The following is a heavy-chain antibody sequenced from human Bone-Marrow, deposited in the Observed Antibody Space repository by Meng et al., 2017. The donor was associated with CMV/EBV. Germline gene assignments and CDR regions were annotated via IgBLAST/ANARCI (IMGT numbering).Heavy chain of an antibody. CDR2: ISYDGSNK. V-gene: IGHV3-30-3*01. CDR3: ARHCSSTSCYDY. CDR1: GFTFSSYA. D-gene: IGHD2-2*01. J-gene: IGHJ4*02. Sequence: GGSLRLSCAASGFTFSSYAMHWVRQAPGKGLEWVAVISYDGSNKYYADSVKGRFTISRDNSKNTLYLQMNSLRAEDTAVYYCARHCSSTSCYDYWGQATLVTVSS.